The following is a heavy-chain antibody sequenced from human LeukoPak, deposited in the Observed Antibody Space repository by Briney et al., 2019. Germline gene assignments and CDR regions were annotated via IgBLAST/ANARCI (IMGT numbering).Heavy chain of an antibody. J-gene: IGHJ4*02. CDR3: ARGSSSNSWYFDY. Sequence: SQTLSLTCAISGDSVSSNSATWTWIRQSPSSGLEWLGRTYYRSKWFNDYAVSVKSRITINPDTSKNQFSLQLNSVTPEDSAVYYRARGSSSNSWYFDYWGQGTLVTVSS. CDR2: TYYRSKWFN. CDR1: GDSVSSNSAT. D-gene: IGHD6-13*01. V-gene: IGHV6-1*01.